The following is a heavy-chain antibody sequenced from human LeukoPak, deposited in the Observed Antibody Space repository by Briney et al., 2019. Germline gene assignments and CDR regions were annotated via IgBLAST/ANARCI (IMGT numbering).Heavy chain of an antibody. Sequence: GGSLRLSCAASGFTVSTYYMTWVRQAPGKGLECVSVIYSGGSTYYADSVKGRFTVSRDNSKNMLYLQMNSLRAEDTAMYYCARGLGYCTSTTCLLPFDYWGQGTLVTVSS. CDR3: ARGLGYCTSTTCLLPFDY. D-gene: IGHD2-2*01. CDR1: GFTVSTYY. CDR2: IYSGGST. J-gene: IGHJ4*02. V-gene: IGHV3-53*01.